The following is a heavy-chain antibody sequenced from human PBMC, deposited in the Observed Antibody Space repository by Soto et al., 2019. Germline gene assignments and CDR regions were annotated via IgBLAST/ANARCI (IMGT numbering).Heavy chain of an antibody. CDR1: GFTFTSSA. CDR3: ARGITLPTPLDY. D-gene: IGHD1-20*01. Sequence: ASVKVSCKASGFTFTSSAMQWVRQARGQRLEWIGWIVVGSGNTNYAQKFQGRVTITRDTSASTAYMELSSLRSEDTAVYYCARGITLPTPLDYWGQGTLVTVSS. V-gene: IGHV1-58*02. J-gene: IGHJ4*02. CDR2: IVVGSGNT.